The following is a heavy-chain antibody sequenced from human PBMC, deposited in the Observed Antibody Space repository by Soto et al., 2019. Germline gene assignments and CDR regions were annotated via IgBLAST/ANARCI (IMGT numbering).Heavy chain of an antibody. CDR1: GYTFTDYY. D-gene: IGHD2-15*01. V-gene: IGHV1-46*03. CDR2: IRPGDGST. J-gene: IGHJ4*02. CDR3: AQGSDVGYY. Sequence: ASVKVSCKASGYTFTDYYLHWVRQAPGQGLEWMGLIRPGDGSTTYAQKFQGRVTMTRDTSTSTVYMELRSLTSDDTAVYYCAQGSDVGYYWAPGTLVLGSA.